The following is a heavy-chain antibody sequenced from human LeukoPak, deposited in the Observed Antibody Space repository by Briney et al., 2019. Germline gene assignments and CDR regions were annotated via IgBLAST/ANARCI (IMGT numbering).Heavy chain of an antibody. CDR2: IIPIFGTA. CDR3: ARGGTICSGSDCYLNWLDS. CDR1: GGTFSSYA. J-gene: IGHJ5*01. Sequence: SVKVSCKASGGTFSSYAIGWVRQAPGQGLEWIGGIIPIFGTANYAQKFQGRVTITADESTSTAYMDLTWLTSDDTAVYYCARGGTICSGSDCYLNWLDSWGQGTLVTVSS. D-gene: IGHD2-21*02. V-gene: IGHV1-69*13.